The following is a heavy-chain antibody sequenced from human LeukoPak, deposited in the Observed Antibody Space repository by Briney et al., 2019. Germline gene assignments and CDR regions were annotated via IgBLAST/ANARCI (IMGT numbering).Heavy chain of an antibody. J-gene: IGHJ5*01. V-gene: IGHV3-7*04. CDR3: ARDCVIVGAPCYDS. Sequence: PGGSLRLSCAPSEFTLSSYWMSWVRQAPGKGLEWVANIKEDGSEKIYVDSVKGRFTISRDSAKNSLYLQMNSLRAEDTAVYYCARDCVIVGAPCYDSWGQGTLVTVSS. CDR2: IKEDGSEK. D-gene: IGHD1-26*01. CDR1: EFTLSSYW.